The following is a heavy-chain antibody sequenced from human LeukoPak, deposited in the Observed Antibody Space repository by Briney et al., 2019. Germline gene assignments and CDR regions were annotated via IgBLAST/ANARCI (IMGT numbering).Heavy chain of an antibody. CDR3: ARGSVPYGMDV. CDR2: IIPILGIA. J-gene: IGHJ6*02. CDR1: PGTFSSYA. Sequence: ASVKVSCKASPGTFSSYAISWVRQAPGQGLEWMGRIIPILGIANYAQKFQGRVTITADKSTSTAYMELSSLRSEDTAVYYCARGSVPYGMDVWGQGTTVTVSS. V-gene: IGHV1-69*04.